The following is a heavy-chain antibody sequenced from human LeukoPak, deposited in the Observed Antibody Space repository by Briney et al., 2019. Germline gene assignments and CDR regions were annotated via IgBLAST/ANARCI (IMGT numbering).Heavy chain of an antibody. Sequence: SVKVSCKASGGTFGSYAISWVRQAPGQGLEWMGGIIPIFGTANYAQKFQGRVTITADESTSTAYMELSSLRSEDTAVYYCATVGSGSYYNLRVEAFDIWGQGTMVTVSS. V-gene: IGHV1-69*01. J-gene: IGHJ3*02. CDR2: IIPIFGTA. CDR3: ATVGSGSYYNLRVEAFDI. D-gene: IGHD3-10*01. CDR1: GGTFGSYA.